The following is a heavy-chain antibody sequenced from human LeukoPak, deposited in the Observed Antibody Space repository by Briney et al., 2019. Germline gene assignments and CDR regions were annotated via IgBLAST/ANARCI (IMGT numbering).Heavy chain of an antibody. CDR3: ARDPTPRYCSGGSCYTHYGMDV. V-gene: IGHV3-21*01. CDR1: GFTFSSYT. Sequence: PGGSLRLLCAASGFTFSSYTMNWVRQAPGKGLEWVSSISSSSNYIYYADSVKGRLTISRDNAKNSLYLQMNSLRAEDTAVYYCARDPTPRYCSGGSCYTHYGMDVWGQGTTVTVSS. D-gene: IGHD2-15*01. J-gene: IGHJ6*02. CDR2: ISSSSNYI.